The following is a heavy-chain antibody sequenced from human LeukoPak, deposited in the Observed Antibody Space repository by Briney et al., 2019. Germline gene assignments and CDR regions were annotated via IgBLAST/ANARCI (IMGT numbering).Heavy chain of an antibody. V-gene: IGHV3-43D*03. CDR3: AKDIGPSGITGYYYYMDV. CDR1: GFTFDDYA. J-gene: IGHJ6*03. Sequence: GGSLRLSCAASGFTFDDYAMHWVRQAPGKGLEWVSLISWDGGSTYYADSVKGRFTISRDNSKNSLYLQMNSLRAEDTALYYCAKDIGPSGITGYYYYMDVCGKGTTVTVSS. D-gene: IGHD1-14*01. CDR2: ISWDGGST.